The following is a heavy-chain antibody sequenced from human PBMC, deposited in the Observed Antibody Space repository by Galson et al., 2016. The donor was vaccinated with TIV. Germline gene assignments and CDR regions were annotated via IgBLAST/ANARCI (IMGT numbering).Heavy chain of an antibody. V-gene: IGHV6-1*01. Sequence: CAISGDSVSSISAAWNWIRQSPSRGLEWLGRTYYRSEWYNDYAVSVKSRMTINPDTSKNQFSLQLRSVTPEDTGVYYCTREIQEWLPPPYYYYMEVWGKGTTVTVSS. D-gene: IGHD3-3*01. CDR3: TREIQEWLPPPYYYYMEV. CDR2: TYYRSEWYN. J-gene: IGHJ6*03. CDR1: GDSVSSISAA.